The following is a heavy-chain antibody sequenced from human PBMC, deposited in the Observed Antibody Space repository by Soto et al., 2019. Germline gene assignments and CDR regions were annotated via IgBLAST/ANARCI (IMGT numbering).Heavy chain of an antibody. D-gene: IGHD5-18*01. Sequence: HVQLVQSEAEVKKPGASVQVSCKASGYSFTNYSMHWVRQVPGQGPEWMGKINPTSGSTSYAQKFKDKVTMTRDMSCNTLYIQLSSLTSEDTAVYYCAKDGIQLWPRYYFDFWGQGTLVIVSS. CDR1: GYSFTNYS. CDR3: AKDGIQLWPRYYFDF. J-gene: IGHJ4*02. V-gene: IGHV1-46*01. CDR2: INPTSGST.